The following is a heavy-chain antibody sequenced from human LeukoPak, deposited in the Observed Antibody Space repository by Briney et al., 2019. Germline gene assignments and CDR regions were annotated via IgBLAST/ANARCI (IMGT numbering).Heavy chain of an antibody. CDR3: ARRTRDSSGLGAFHI. V-gene: IGHV4-39*01. J-gene: IGHJ3*02. D-gene: IGHD6-19*01. CDR1: GGSISSSSHY. Sequence: PSETLSLTCTVSGGSISSSSHYWGWIRQPPGKGLEWIGNIFYTGSNYYNPSLKSRVTMSVDTSKNQFSLKLSSVTAADTAVYYCARRTRDSSGLGAFHIWGQGTLVTVSS. CDR2: IFYTGSN.